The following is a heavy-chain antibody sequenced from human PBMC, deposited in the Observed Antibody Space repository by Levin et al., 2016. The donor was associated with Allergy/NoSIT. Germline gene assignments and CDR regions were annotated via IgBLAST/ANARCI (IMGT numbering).Heavy chain of an antibody. CDR1: GYSFTSYW. Sequence: GESLKISCKGSGYSFTSYWIGWVRQMPGKGLEWMGIIYPGDSDTRYSPSFQGQVTISADKSISTAYLQWSSLKASDTAMYYCARPAGYCSGGSCRKIRGSRDDYYYGMDVWGQGTTVTVSS. J-gene: IGHJ6*02. D-gene: IGHD2-15*01. CDR2: IYPGDSDT. CDR3: ARPAGYCSGGSCRKIRGSRDDYYYGMDV. V-gene: IGHV5-51*01.